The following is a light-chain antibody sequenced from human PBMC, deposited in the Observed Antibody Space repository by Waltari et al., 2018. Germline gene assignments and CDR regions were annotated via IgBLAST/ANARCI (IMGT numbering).Light chain of an antibody. J-gene: IGKJ2*01. Sequence: IVMTQTPLSLSVTPGQPASISCKSSQSLLHSGGRTFLFWYLQKPGQPPQLLIYEVSNRFCGVPDRVSGSGSGTDFTLKISRVEAEDVGVFYCMQGTQIPYTFGQGTKLEIK. CDR1: QSLLHSGGRTF. CDR3: MQGTQIPYT. CDR2: EVS. V-gene: IGKV2D-29*01.